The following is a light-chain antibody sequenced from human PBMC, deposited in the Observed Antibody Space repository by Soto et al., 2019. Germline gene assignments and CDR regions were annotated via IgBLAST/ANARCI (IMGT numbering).Light chain of an antibody. V-gene: IGKV1-5*03. CDR2: KAS. J-gene: IGKJ1*01. Sequence: DIPMTQAPSTLSGSVGDRVTITCRASQTISSWLAWYPQKPGKAPKLLIYKASTLKSGVPSRFSGSGSGTEFTLTISSLQPDDFATYYCQHYNSYSEAFGQGTQVELK. CDR3: QHYNSYSEA. CDR1: QTISSW.